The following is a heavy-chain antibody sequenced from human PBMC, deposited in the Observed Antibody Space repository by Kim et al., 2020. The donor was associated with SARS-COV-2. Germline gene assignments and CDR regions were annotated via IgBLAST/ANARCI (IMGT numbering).Heavy chain of an antibody. J-gene: IGHJ4*01. Sequence: GGSLRLSCAASGFTFSSYAMHWVRQAPGKGLEWVAVISYDGSNKYYADSVKGRFTISRDNSKNTLYLQMNSLRAEDTAVYYCARIDYGGNSGVDYFDYWG. CDR1: GFTFSSYA. V-gene: IGHV3-30-3*01. D-gene: IGHD4-17*01. CDR2: ISYDGSNK. CDR3: ARIDYGGNSGVDYFDY.